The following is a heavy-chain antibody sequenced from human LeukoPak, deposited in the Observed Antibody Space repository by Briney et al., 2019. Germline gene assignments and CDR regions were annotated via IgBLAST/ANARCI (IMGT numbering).Heavy chain of an antibody. CDR1: GYTFTSYG. J-gene: IGHJ4*02. CDR2: VSGYNGNT. D-gene: IGHD1-7*01. V-gene: IGHV1-18*04. Sequence: ASVKVSCKASGYTFTSYGVGWVRQAPGQGLEWLGWVSGYNGNTKYAQNLQGRVTVTTDTSTSTAYMDLRSLRSDDSAVYYCARDWNYVPDYWGQGTLVIVSS. CDR3: ARDWNYVPDY.